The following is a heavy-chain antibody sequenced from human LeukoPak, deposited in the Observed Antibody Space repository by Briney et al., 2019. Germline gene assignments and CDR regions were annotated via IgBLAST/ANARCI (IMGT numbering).Heavy chain of an antibody. Sequence: SETLSLTCTVSGSSISSYYWSWIRQPPGKGLEWIGYIYYSGSTNYNPSLKSRVTISVDTSKNQFSLKLSSVTAADTAVYYCARDPLLNKLLWFGELLAPNGDDAFDIWGQGTMVTVSS. CDR2: IYYSGST. CDR1: GSSISSYY. CDR3: ARDPLLNKLLWFGELLAPNGDDAFDI. V-gene: IGHV4-59*01. J-gene: IGHJ3*02. D-gene: IGHD3-10*01.